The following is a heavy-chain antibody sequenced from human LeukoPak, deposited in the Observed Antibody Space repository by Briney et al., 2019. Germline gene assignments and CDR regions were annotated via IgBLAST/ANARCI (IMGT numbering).Heavy chain of an antibody. J-gene: IGHJ4*02. CDR2: IGNDGSDT. CDR3: ARGGMGTGIDF. Sequence: PGGSLRLSCAASGCTSGFTFNSYWMHWVRQAPGKGLVWVSRIGNDGSDTNYADSVKGRFTISRDNAKNTLYLQMNSLRAEDTAVYYCARGGMGTGIDFWGQGTLVTVSS. D-gene: IGHD1-1*01. V-gene: IGHV3-74*01. CDR1: GFTFNSYW.